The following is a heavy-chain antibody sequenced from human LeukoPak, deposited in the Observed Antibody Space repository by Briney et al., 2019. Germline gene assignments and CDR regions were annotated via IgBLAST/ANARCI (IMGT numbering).Heavy chain of an antibody. V-gene: IGHV4-59*01. D-gene: IGHD2-2*01. J-gene: IGHJ5*02. CDR2: IYYSGST. CDR1: RGSISSYY. Sequence: SETLSLTCTVSRGSISSYYWSWIRQPPGKGLEWIGYIYYSGSTNYNPSLKSRVTISVDTSKNQFSLKLSSVTAADTAVYYCAREGYCSSTSCPPTVGWFVPWGQRTLVTVSS. CDR3: AREGYCSSTSCPPTVGWFVP.